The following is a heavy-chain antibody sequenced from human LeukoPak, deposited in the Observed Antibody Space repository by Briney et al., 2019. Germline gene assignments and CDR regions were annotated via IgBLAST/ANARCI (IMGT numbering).Heavy chain of an antibody. CDR1: GFTFSSYG. J-gene: IGHJ4*02. Sequence: GGSLRLSCAASGFTFSSYGMHWVRQAPGKGLEWVSDISSSGNTIYYANSVKGRFTISRDNAKNSLYLQMNSLRAEDTAVYYCARSGVAGTWAIDYWGQGTLVTVSS. V-gene: IGHV3-48*04. D-gene: IGHD6-19*01. CDR2: ISSSGNTI. CDR3: ARSGVAGTWAIDY.